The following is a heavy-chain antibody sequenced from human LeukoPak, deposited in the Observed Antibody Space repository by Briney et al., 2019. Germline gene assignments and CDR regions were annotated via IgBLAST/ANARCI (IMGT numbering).Heavy chain of an antibody. CDR1: GFTFSSYE. CDR2: ISSGGSTI. D-gene: IGHD1-26*01. V-gene: IGHV3-48*03. J-gene: IGHJ4*02. CDR3: ARALVGYRGVFDF. Sequence: GGSLRLSCAASGFTFSSYEMNWVRQAPGKGLEWVSYISSGGSTIYYADSVKGRFTISRDNAKNSLYLQMNSLRAGDTAVYYCARALVGYRGVFDFWGQGTLVTVSS.